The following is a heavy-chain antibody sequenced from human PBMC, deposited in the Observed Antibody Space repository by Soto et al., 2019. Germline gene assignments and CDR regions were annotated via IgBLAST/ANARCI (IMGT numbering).Heavy chain of an antibody. CDR3: ARDLATAMEYCY. CDR2: ISYDGSNK. Sequence: QVQLVESGGGVVQPGRSLRLSCAASGFTFSSYGMHWVRQAPGKGLEWVAVISYDGSNKYYADSVKGRFTISRDNCKNTLYLQMNSVRAADTAVYYCARDLATAMEYCYWGQRTLVTVSS. J-gene: IGHJ4*02. D-gene: IGHD5-18*01. CDR1: GFTFSSYG. V-gene: IGHV3-30*03.